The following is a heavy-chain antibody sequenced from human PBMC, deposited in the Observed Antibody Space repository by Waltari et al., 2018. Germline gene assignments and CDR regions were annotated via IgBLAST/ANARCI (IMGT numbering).Heavy chain of an antibody. V-gene: IGHV4-38-2*01. CDR1: GYSISSGYY. J-gene: IGHJ4*02. Sequence: QVQLQESGPGLVKPSETLSLTCAVSGYSISSGYYWGWIRQPPGKGLEWIGSIYHSGSTDYNPSLKSRVTISVDTSKNQFSLKLSSVTAADTAVYYCATSYSSGWYGYWGQGTLVTVSS. CDR2: IYHSGST. CDR3: ATSYSSGWYGY. D-gene: IGHD6-19*01.